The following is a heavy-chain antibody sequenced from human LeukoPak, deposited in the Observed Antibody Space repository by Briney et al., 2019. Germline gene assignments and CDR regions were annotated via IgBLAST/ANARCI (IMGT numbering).Heavy chain of an antibody. V-gene: IGHV1-18*01. J-gene: IGHJ6*03. Sequence: CXASGYTFTSYGISWVRQAPGQGLEWMGWISAYNGNTNYAQKLQGRVTITTDTSTSTAYMEMRRLRSDETAGYYCXXXXXXXXXXXXXXYYYYYYMDVWGKGTTVTVSS. CDR1: GYTFTSYG. CDR3: XXXXXXXXXXXXXXYYYYYYMDV. CDR2: ISAYNGNT.